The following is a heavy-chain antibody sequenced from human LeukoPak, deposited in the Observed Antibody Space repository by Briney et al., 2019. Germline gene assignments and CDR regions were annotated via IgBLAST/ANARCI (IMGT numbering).Heavy chain of an antibody. D-gene: IGHD2-15*01. J-gene: IGHJ4*02. V-gene: IGHV4-34*01. Sequence: PSETLSLTCAVYGGSFSGYYWSWIRQPPGKGLEWIGEINHSGSTNYNPSLKSRVTISVDASKNQFSLKLSSVTAADTAVYYCARGIRSPPFYWGQGTLVTVSS. CDR1: GGSFSGYY. CDR2: INHSGST. CDR3: ARGIRSPPFY.